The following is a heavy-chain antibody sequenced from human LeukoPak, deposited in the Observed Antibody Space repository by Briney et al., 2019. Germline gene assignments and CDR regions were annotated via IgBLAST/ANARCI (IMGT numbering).Heavy chain of an antibody. J-gene: IGHJ4*02. V-gene: IGHV3-23*01. CDR1: GFTFASFA. CDR2: ISGGDGST. CDR3: AKSSYYDTSGSYREYYFDY. Sequence: GGSLRLSCAASGFTFASFAMSWVRQAPGKGLEWVSAISGGDGSTYYTDSVKGRFTISRDNSKNTLYLQMNSLRAEDTALYYCAKSSYYDTSGSYREYYFDYWGQGALVTVSS. D-gene: IGHD3-22*01.